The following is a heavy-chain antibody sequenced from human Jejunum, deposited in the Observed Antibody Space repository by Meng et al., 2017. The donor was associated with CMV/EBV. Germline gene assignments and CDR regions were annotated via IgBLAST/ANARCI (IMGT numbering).Heavy chain of an antibody. D-gene: IGHD6-13*01. V-gene: IGHV1-69*05. CDR3: VRGGDSHIWYYYLDF. CDR1: IVSRYS. Sequence: IVSRYSVNGVRQAPGQGLEWMGGVIPGSGTANYAQRFQGRVSIITDESTSTSYMELNSLRSEDTAVYYCVRGGDSHIWYYYLDFWGQGTRVTVSS. J-gene: IGHJ4*02. CDR2: VIPGSGTA.